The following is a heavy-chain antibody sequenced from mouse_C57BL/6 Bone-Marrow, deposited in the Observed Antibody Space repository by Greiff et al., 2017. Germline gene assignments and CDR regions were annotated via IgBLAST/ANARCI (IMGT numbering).Heavy chain of an antibody. CDR3: ARAGSGHEYYAMDY. CDR2: IDPEDGRT. Sequence: VQLKQSGAELVKPGASVKLSSTASGSNITDYYMTWVKQRTEQGLDGIGRIDPEDGRTKYAPKFQGKATIPADTASITAYLQPSSVTSEDTAVYYCARAGSGHEYYAMDYWGQGTSVTVSS. CDR1: GSNITDYY. V-gene: IGHV14-2*01. D-gene: IGHD3-2*02. J-gene: IGHJ4*01.